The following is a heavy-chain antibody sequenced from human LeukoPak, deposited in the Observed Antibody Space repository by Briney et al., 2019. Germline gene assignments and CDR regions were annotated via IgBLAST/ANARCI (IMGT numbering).Heavy chain of an antibody. CDR1: GGSISSYY. V-gene: IGHV4-59*12. CDR2: IYYSGST. D-gene: IGHD3-22*01. J-gene: IGHJ4*02. CDR3: ARGTYYEALGGY. Sequence: SETLSLTCTVSGGSISSYYWSWIRQPPGKGLEWIGYIYYSGSTNYNPSLKSRVTISVDTSKNQFSLKLSSVTAADTAVYYCARGTYYEALGGYWGQGTLVTVSS.